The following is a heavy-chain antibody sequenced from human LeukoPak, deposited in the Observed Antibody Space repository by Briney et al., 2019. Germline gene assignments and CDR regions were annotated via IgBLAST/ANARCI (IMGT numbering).Heavy chain of an antibody. CDR1: GFTFSSYA. V-gene: IGHV3-23*01. D-gene: IGHD3-3*01. J-gene: IGHJ6*03. CDR3: ERSGYYTYQYYYMDV. Sequence: GGSLRLSCAASGFTFSSYAMSWVRQAPGKGLEWVSGISGSGGSTYYADSVKGRFTISRDNSKNTLYLQMYSLRAEDTAVYYCERSGYYTYQYYYMDVWGKGTTVTVSS. CDR2: ISGSGGST.